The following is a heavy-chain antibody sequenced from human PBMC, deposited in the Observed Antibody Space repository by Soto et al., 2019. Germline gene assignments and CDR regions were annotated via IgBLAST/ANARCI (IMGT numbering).Heavy chain of an antibody. CDR1: GYSFTSYW. Sequence: GESLKISCKGSGYSFTSYWIGWVRQMPGKGLEWIGIIYPGDSDTRYSPSFQGQVTISADKSISTAYLQWSSLKASDTAMYYCARGRGGLSTVTTHWFDPWGQGTLVTVSS. V-gene: IGHV5-51*01. CDR2: IYPGDSDT. CDR3: ARGRGGLSTVTTHWFDP. D-gene: IGHD4-17*01. J-gene: IGHJ5*02.